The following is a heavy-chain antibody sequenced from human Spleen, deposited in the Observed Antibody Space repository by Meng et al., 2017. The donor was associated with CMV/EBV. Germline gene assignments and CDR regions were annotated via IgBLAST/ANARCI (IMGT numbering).Heavy chain of an antibody. V-gene: IGHV1-2*02. CDR1: GYTFTGYY. J-gene: IGHJ4*02. D-gene: IGHD1-26*01. Sequence: SCKASGYTFTGYYMHWVRQAPGQGLEWMGWINPNSGGTNYAQRLQGRVTMTRDTSISTAYMELSRLRSDDTAVYYCARYSGSYPFDYWGQGTLVTVSS. CDR3: ARYSGSYPFDY. CDR2: INPNSGGT.